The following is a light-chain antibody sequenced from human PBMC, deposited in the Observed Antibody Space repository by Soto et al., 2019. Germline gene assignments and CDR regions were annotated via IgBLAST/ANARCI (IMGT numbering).Light chain of an antibody. CDR1: SGDIGSYNR. Sequence: VLTQPASVSGSPGQSITISCTGTSGDIGSYNRVSWYQQHPGKAPKLIIYEVTDRPSGVSNRFSGSRSGNTASLTISGLQAEDEAEYYCSSYTNINTRACVFGTGTKVTVL. V-gene: IGLV2-14*01. CDR3: SSYTNINTRACV. J-gene: IGLJ1*01. CDR2: EVT.